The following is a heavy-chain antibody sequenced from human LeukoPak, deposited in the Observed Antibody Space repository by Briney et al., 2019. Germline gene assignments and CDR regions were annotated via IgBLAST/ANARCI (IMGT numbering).Heavy chain of an antibody. Sequence: GGSLRLSCAASPLTFSRYAMHWVRQPPGKGLEWVAESWSVGSNENYADSVKGRFIISRDNSKNTLYLEMNSLRAEDTAVYYCARDIGYYYDGSGYDDWGQGPLVIVSP. J-gene: IGHJ4*02. D-gene: IGHD3-22*01. CDR3: ARDIGYYYDGSGYDD. CDR2: SWSVGSNE. V-gene: IGHV3-33*01. CDR1: PLTFSRYA.